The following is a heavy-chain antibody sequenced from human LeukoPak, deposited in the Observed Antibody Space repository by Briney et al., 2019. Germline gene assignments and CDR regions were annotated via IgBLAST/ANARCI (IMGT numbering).Heavy chain of an antibody. V-gene: IGHV4-39*07. CDR1: GFTITSYV. J-gene: IGHJ5*02. D-gene: IGHD3-9*01. CDR2: IDYSGRT. CDR3: ATEFYDFLSGESWFDP. Sequence: GSLRLSCTASGFTITSYVTSWVRQAPGKGPEWIASIDYSGRTFYNPSLRSRVTISVDTSDNDFSLNLTSVTAADTAVYYCATEFYDFLSGESWFDPWGQGALVTVS.